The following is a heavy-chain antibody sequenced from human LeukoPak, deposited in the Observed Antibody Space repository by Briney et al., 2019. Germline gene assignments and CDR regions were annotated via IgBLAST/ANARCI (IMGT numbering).Heavy chain of an antibody. CDR1: AFTFSTYT. Sequence: GGSLRLSCVASAFTFSTYTMNWDRQPPGKGLEWVSSISSSSGYIYYADSVRGRFTISRDNARNSLYLQMNSLRAEDTAVYYCVRDDYSGTYSFDYWGQGTLVTVSS. CDR2: ISSSSGYI. D-gene: IGHD1-26*01. CDR3: VRDDYSGTYSFDY. J-gene: IGHJ4*02. V-gene: IGHV3-21*01.